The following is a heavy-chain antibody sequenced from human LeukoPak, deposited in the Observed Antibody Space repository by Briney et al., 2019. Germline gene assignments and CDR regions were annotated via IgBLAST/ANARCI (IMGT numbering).Heavy chain of an antibody. CDR3: LSLGGDSVGY. J-gene: IGHJ4*02. CDR1: GFTFSSHW. Sequence: PGGSLRLSCAASGFTFSSHWMHWVRQAPGKGLVWVSRINSDGSTTTYADSVKGRFTISRDNSKNTVDLQMNSLRAEDTAVCFCLSLGGDSVGYGGQGTLVTVSS. D-gene: IGHD3-16*01. CDR2: INSDGSTT. V-gene: IGHV3-74*01.